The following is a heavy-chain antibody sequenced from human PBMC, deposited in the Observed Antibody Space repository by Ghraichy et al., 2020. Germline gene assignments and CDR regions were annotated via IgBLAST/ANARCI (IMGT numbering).Heavy chain of an antibody. V-gene: IGHV3-7*01. CDR3: AKNIVATGKNHYYYHGMYV. J-gene: IGHJ6*02. Sequence: GGSLRLSCAASGFSFSGYWMSWVRQAPGKGLEWVASIKQDGSEKIYVDSVKGRFTISRDNARNSLYLQMNSLRAEDTAIYYCAKNIVATGKNHYYYHGMYVWGQGTTVTVSS. D-gene: IGHD5-12*01. CDR1: GFSFSGYW. CDR2: IKQDGSEK.